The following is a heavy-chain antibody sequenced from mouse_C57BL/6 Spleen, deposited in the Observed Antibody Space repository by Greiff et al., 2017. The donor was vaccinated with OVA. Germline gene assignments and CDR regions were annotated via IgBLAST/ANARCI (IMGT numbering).Heavy chain of an antibody. J-gene: IGHJ4*01. V-gene: IGHV1-82*01. CDR3: ARWGYDYDGGAYAMDY. Sequence: VQLQQSGPELVKPGASGKISCKASGYAFSTSWMNWVKRRPGTGLGGIGRIYPGDGDTNYIGKFKGKATLTADKSSSTAYMQLSSLTSEDSAVYFCARWGYDYDGGAYAMDYWGQGTSVTVSS. CDR1: GYAFSTSW. D-gene: IGHD2-4*01. CDR2: IYPGDGDT.